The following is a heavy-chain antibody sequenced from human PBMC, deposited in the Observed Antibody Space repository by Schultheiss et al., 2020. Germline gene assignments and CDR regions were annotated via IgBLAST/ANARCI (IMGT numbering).Heavy chain of an antibody. CDR2: MYHSGST. CDR3: ARDSPFYGDYGYYYGMDV. Sequence: SETLSLTCAVYGGSFSDYHWSWVRQPPGKGLEWIGSMYHSGSTYYNPSLKSRVTISLDTSKNQFSLKLSSVTAADTAVYYCARDSPFYGDYGYYYGMDVWGQGTTVTGS. CDR1: GGSFSDYH. V-gene: IGHV4-34*01. J-gene: IGHJ6*02. D-gene: IGHD4-17*01.